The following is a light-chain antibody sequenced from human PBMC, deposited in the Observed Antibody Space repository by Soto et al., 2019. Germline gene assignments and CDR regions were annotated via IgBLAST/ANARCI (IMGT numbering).Light chain of an antibody. J-gene: IGKJ1*01. CDR2: GAS. CDR1: QRVSASY. CDR3: QQSDHPPWT. V-gene: IGKV3-20*01. Sequence: EIVLTQSPGTLSLSPGEKATLSCRASQRVSASYLAWYQQKPGQAPRLLIYGASSRAAGIPERFSGSGSGTDLTITISRLEPEDVAVYYCQQSDHPPWTFGQGTKVEIK.